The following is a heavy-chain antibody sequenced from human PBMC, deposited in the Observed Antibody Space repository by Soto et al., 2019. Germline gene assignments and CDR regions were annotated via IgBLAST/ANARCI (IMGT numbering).Heavy chain of an antibody. J-gene: IGHJ2*01. D-gene: IGHD6-13*01. CDR2: INHSGST. Sequence: LSLTCAVYGGSFSGYYWSWIRQPPGKGLEWIGEINHSGSTNYNPSLKSRVTISVDTSKNQFSLKLSSVTAADTAVYYCARGRGQHRDWYFDLWGRGTLVTVSS. V-gene: IGHV4-34*01. CDR1: GGSFSGYY. CDR3: ARGRGQHRDWYFDL.